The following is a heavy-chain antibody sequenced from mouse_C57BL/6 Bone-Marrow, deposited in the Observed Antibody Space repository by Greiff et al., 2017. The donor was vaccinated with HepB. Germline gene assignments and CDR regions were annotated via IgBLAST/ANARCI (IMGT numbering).Heavy chain of an antibody. CDR3: ARHYYGSTHWYFDV. V-gene: IGHV5-15*01. CDR1: GFTFSDYG. Sequence: EVKVVESGGGLVQPGGSLKLSCAASGFTFSDYGMAWVRQAPRKGPEWVAFISNLAYSIYYADTVTGRFTISRENAKNTLYLEMSSLRSEDTAMYYCARHYYGSTHWYFDVWGTGTTVTVSS. J-gene: IGHJ1*03. CDR2: ISNLAYSI. D-gene: IGHD1-1*01.